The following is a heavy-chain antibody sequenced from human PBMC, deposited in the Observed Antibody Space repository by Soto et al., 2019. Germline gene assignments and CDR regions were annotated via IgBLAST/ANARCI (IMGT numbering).Heavy chain of an antibody. CDR1: GYRFTSYG. V-gene: IGHV1-18*01. D-gene: IGHD3-16*01. J-gene: IGHJ6*02. Sequence: ASVNVSCKASGYRFTSYGIGWVRQAPGQGLEWMGWINAYNGNTNYAQNLQGRVTLTTDTSTSTAYMELRSLRSNDTAVYYCAMVDVYVTPSPQDVWGQGTTVTVSS. CDR2: INAYNGNT. CDR3: AMVDVYVTPSPQDV.